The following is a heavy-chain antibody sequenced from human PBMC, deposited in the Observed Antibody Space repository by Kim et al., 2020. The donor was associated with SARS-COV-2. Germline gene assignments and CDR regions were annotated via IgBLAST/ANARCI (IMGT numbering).Heavy chain of an antibody. J-gene: IGHJ6*02. CDR3: ARDSSVDTAMGGYYGMDV. V-gene: IGHV3-21*01. Sequence: GGSLRLSCAASGFTFSSYSMNWVRQAPGKGLEWVSSISSSSSYIYYADSVKGRFTISRDNAKNSLYLQMNSLRAEDTAVYYCARDSSVDTAMGGYYGMDVWGQGTTVTVSS. CDR2: ISSSSSYI. D-gene: IGHD5-18*01. CDR1: GFTFSSYS.